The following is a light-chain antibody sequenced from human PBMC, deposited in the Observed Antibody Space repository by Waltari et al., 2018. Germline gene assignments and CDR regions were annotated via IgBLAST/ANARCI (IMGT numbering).Light chain of an antibody. J-gene: IGKJ1*01. CDR3: MQALQTPTT. V-gene: IGKV2-28*01. CDR2: LGS. CDR1: QSLLHSNGYNY. Sequence: DIVMTQSPLSLPVTPGEPASISCRSSQSLLHSNGYNYLDWYLQKPGQSPQLLIYLGSNRASGVPDRFSGSGSGTDFTLKISRVEAEYVGVYYCMQALQTPTTFGQGTKVEIK.